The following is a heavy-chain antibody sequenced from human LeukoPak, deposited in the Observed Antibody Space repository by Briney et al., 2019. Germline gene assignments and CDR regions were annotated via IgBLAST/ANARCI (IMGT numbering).Heavy chain of an antibody. V-gene: IGHV1-8*03. Sequence: ASVKVSCKASGYTFTSYDINWVRQATGQGLEWMGWMNPNSGNTGCAQKFQGRVTITRNTSISTAYMELSSLRSEDTAVCYCARGHSSSFYYFDYWGQGTLVTVSS. CDR3: ARGHSSSFYYFDY. CDR1: GYTFTSYD. CDR2: MNPNSGNT. J-gene: IGHJ4*02. D-gene: IGHD6-13*01.